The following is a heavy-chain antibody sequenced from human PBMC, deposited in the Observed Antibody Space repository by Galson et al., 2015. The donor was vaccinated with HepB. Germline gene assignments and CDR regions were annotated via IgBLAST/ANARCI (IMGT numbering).Heavy chain of an antibody. CDR3: ARDIAVAGTREGTSTRTFDY. CDR2: INPSGGST. CDR1: GYTFTSYA. J-gene: IGHJ4*02. V-gene: IGHV1-46*01. Sequence: SVKVSCKASGYTFTSYAMHWVRQAPGQGLEWMGIINPSGGSTSYAQKFQGRVTMTRDTSTSTAYMELSSLRSEDTAVYYCARDIAVAGTREGTSTRTFDYWGQGTLVTVSS. D-gene: IGHD6-19*01.